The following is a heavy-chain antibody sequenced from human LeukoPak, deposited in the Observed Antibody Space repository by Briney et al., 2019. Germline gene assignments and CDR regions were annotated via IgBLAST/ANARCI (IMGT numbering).Heavy chain of an antibody. D-gene: IGHD5-18*01. J-gene: IGHJ5*02. V-gene: IGHV4-34*01. CDR1: GGSFSGYY. Sequence: SETLSLTCAVYGGSFSGYYWSWIRQPPGKGLEWIGEINHSGSTNYNPSLKSRVTISVDTSKNQFSLRLSSVTAADTAVYYCARAPPWDTAMVTYDEPWGQGTLVTVSS. CDR3: ARAPPWDTAMVTYDEP. CDR2: INHSGST.